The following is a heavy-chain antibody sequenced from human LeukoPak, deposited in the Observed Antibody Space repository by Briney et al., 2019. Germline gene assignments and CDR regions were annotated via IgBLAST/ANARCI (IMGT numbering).Heavy chain of an antibody. Sequence: GGSLRLSCAASGFTFSSYSMNWVRQAPGKGLEWVSSISSSSYIYYADSVKGRFTISRDNAKNSLYLQMNSLRAEDTAVYYCARVSEYYYGSGSYYNDVWGQGTLVTVSS. CDR2: ISSSSYI. V-gene: IGHV3-21*01. D-gene: IGHD3-10*01. CDR3: ARVSEYYYGSGSYYNDV. J-gene: IGHJ4*02. CDR1: GFTFSSYS.